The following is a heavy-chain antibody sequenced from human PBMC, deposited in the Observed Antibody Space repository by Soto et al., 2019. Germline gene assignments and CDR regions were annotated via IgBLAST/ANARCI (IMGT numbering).Heavy chain of an antibody. V-gene: IGHV3-30*18. CDR2: ISYDGSNK. CDR1: GFTFSSYG. D-gene: IGHD2-2*02. J-gene: IGHJ4*02. CDR3: AKVLVDIVLVPAAIPSYYFDY. Sequence: GGSLRLSCAASGFTFSSYGMHWVRQAPGKGLEWVAVISYDGSNKYYADSVKGRFTISRDNSKNTLYLQMNSLRAEDTAVYYCAKVLVDIVLVPAAIPSYYFDYWGQGTPVTVSS.